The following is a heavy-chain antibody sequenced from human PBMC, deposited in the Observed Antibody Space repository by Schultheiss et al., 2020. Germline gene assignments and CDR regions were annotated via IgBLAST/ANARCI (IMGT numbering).Heavy chain of an antibody. CDR1: GGSISSGPYY. J-gene: IGHJ5*02. D-gene: IGHD6-6*01. CDR3: ARASNGAARRWFDP. Sequence: SQTLSLTCTVSGGSISSGPYYWTWVRQHPGKGLEWIGYIYYSGSTYYNPSLKSRVTISVDTSKNQFSLKLSSVTAADTAVYYCARASNGAARRWFDPWGQGTLVTVSS. CDR2: IYYSGST. V-gene: IGHV4-31*03.